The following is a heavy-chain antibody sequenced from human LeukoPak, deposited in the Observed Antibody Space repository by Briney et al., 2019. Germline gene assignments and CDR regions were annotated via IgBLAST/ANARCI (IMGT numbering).Heavy chain of an antibody. D-gene: IGHD6-13*01. V-gene: IGHV4-34*01. CDR3: ARCYYSSSWYRSYYYGMDV. CDR2: INHSGSP. J-gene: IGHJ6*02. CDR1: GGSFSGYY. Sequence: SETLSLTCAVSGGSFSGYYWSWIRQPPGKGLEWIGEINHSGSPNYNPSLKSRVTISVDTSKNQFSLKLSPVTAADTAVYYCARCYYSSSWYRSYYYGMDVWGQGTTVTVSS.